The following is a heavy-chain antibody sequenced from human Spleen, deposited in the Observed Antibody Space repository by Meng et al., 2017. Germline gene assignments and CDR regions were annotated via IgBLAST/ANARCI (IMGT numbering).Heavy chain of an antibody. CDR1: GGTFSSYG. CDR2: FVTYRDT. J-gene: IGHJ4*02. CDR3: VQGTPGRSYCDY. Sequence: QFQLVQSGAEVKKPGSSVKVSCKASGGTFSSYGINWVRQAPGQGLEWMGWFVTYRDTYPAPKFQHRVTLTTDTLTNTVFMELRSLTPEDTAVYYCVQGTPGRSYCDYWGQGTLVTVSS. V-gene: IGHV1-18*01. D-gene: IGHD3-10*01.